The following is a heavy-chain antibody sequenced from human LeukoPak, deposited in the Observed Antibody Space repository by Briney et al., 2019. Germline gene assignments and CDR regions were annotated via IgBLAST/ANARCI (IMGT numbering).Heavy chain of an antibody. D-gene: IGHD5-18*01. V-gene: IGHV3-49*05. J-gene: IGHJ4*02. CDR1: GFTFGDYA. Sequence: KPGRSLRLSCTASGFTFGDYAMSWFRPAPGKGLEWVGFIRSKAYGGTTEYAASVKGRFTISRDDSKSIAYLQMNSLKTEDTAVYYCTRNLDTAMADYWGQGTLVTVSS. CDR2: IRSKAYGGTT. CDR3: TRNLDTAMADY.